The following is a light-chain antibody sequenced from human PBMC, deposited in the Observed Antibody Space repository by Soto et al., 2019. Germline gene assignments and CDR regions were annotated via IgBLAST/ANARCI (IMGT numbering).Light chain of an antibody. V-gene: IGKV3-15*01. Sequence: EIVMTQSPPTLSVSPGDGATLACKASQSLRSNLAWYQHKPGQAPRLLIYGASTRATGIPARFSGSGSGTDFTLTISRLEPEDFAVYYCQQYGSSGTFGQGTKVDI. CDR1: QSLRSN. J-gene: IGKJ1*01. CDR2: GAS. CDR3: QQYGSSGT.